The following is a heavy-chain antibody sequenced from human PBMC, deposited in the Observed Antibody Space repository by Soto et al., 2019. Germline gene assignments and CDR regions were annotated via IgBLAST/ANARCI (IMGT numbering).Heavy chain of an antibody. Sequence: GGSLRLSCEASGFPFDNYAMSWVRQAPGKGLEWVGFIRNTPYGGTTDYAASVRGRFTISRDDSASIAYLQMNGLKTEDSGLYYCSRGSFGYYGPWGPGTLVTVSS. D-gene: IGHD2-2*03. CDR1: GFPFDNYA. CDR3: SRGSFGYYGP. V-gene: IGHV3-49*04. J-gene: IGHJ5*02. CDR2: IRNTPYGGTT.